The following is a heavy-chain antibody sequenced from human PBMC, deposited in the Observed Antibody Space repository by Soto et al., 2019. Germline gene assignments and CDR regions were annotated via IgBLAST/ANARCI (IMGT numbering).Heavy chain of an antibody. V-gene: IGHV1-69*04. Sequence: QVQLVQSGAEVKRPGSSVKVSCKASGDTFNFYSINWVRQAPGLGLEWMGRVNPILSMSNYAQRFQGRVTMTADKSRSTAYMELSGLRSEDTAIYYCATSYGSGYRAFDFWGQGALVTVSS. J-gene: IGHJ4*02. CDR3: ATSYGSGYRAFDF. D-gene: IGHD3-10*01. CDR2: VNPILSMS. CDR1: GDTFNFYS.